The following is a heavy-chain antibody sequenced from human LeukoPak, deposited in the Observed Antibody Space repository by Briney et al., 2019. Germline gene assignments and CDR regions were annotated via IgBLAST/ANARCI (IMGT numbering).Heavy chain of an antibody. Sequence: ASVKVSCKASGYTFTGYYMHWVRQAPGQGLEWMGWINPNSGGTNYAQKFQGRVTMTRDTPISTAYMELSRLRSDDTAVYYCARDSLGYCSSTSCHSFDYWGQGTLVTASS. CDR1: GYTFTGYY. CDR2: INPNSGGT. J-gene: IGHJ4*02. CDR3: ARDSLGYCSSTSCHSFDY. V-gene: IGHV1-2*02. D-gene: IGHD2-2*01.